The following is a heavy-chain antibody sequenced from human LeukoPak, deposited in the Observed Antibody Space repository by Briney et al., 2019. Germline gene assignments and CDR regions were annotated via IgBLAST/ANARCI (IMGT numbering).Heavy chain of an antibody. CDR1: GFTFSDYY. J-gene: IGHJ4*02. D-gene: IGHD7-27*01. CDR2: ISSSSSYT. Sequence: GVSLRLSCAASGFTFSDYYMSWIRQAPGKGLEWVSYISSSSSYTNYADSVKGRFTISRDNAKNSLYLQMNSLRAEDTAVYYCARDRELGIGNFDYWGQGTLVTVSS. V-gene: IGHV3-11*06. CDR3: ARDRELGIGNFDY.